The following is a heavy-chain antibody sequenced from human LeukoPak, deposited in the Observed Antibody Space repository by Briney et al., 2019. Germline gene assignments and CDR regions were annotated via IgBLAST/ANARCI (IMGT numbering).Heavy chain of an antibody. V-gene: IGHV1-2*02. Sequence: AASVKVSCKASGYTFTSYDINWVRQATGQGLEWMGWINPNSGGTNYAQKFQGRVTMTRDTSISTAYMELSRLRSDDTAVYYCARVGEYYFDYWGQGTLVTVSS. J-gene: IGHJ4*02. CDR3: ARVGEYYFDY. CDR1: GYTFTSYD. CDR2: INPNSGGT.